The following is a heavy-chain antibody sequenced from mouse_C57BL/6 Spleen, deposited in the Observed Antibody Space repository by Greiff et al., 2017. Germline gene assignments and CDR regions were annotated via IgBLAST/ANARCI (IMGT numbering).Heavy chain of an antibody. D-gene: IGHD2-3*01. Sequence: VHLVESGPELVKPGASVKISCKASGYAFSSSWMNWVKQRPGKGLEWIGRIYPGDGDTNYNGKFKGKATLTADKSSSTAYMQLSSLTSEDSAVYFCARDGYHYFDYWGQGTTLTVSS. CDR1: GYAFSSSW. V-gene: IGHV1-82*01. CDR2: IYPGDGDT. CDR3: ARDGYHYFDY. J-gene: IGHJ2*01.